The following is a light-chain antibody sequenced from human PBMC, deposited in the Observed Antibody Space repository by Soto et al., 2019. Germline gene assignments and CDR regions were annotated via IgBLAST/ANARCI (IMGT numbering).Light chain of an antibody. Sequence: DIQLTQSPSFLSASVGDRVTITCRASQGISSYLAWYQQKPGKAPKLLIYAASTLQSGVPSRFSGSGSGTEFTLTFSSLQPEDFATYYCQQLNSYPLFGPGTKVDI. J-gene: IGKJ3*01. CDR3: QQLNSYPL. V-gene: IGKV1-9*01. CDR2: AAS. CDR1: QGISSY.